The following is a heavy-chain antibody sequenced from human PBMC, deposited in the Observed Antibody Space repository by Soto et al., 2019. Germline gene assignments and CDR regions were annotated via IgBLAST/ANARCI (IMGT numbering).Heavy chain of an antibody. Sequence: QVQLVQSGAEVKKSGASVKVSCKASGYTLTSYGISWVRQAPGQGLEWMGRISAYNGNTNYAQSLQGRVTMTIDSSTSTAYMELRILRSDDTAVYYCATANSGAFRCGYGLDPWGQGTLVTVSS. CDR3: ATANSGAFRCGYGLDP. CDR1: GYTLTSYG. CDR2: ISAYNGNT. J-gene: IGHJ5*02. D-gene: IGHD3-22*01. V-gene: IGHV1-18*01.